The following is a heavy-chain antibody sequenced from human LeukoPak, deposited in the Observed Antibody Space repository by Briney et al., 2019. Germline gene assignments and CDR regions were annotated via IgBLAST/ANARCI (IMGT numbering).Heavy chain of an antibody. CDR1: GGSISSYY. J-gene: IGHJ6*02. Sequence: SETLSLTCTVSGGSISSYYWSWIRQPAGKGLEWIGRIYTSGSTNYNPSLKSRVTMSVDPSKNQFSLKLSSVTAADTAVYYCAREVGTIFGVVTRSYYYYGMDVWGQGTTVTVSS. CDR2: IYTSGST. CDR3: AREVGTIFGVVTRSYYYYGMDV. D-gene: IGHD3-3*01. V-gene: IGHV4-4*07.